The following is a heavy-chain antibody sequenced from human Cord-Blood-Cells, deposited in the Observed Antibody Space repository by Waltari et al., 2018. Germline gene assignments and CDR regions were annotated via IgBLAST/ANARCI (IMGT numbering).Heavy chain of an antibody. J-gene: IGHJ4*02. Sequence: QVQLQQWGAGLLKPSETLSLTCAVYGGSFSGSYWSWTRQPPGKGLEWIGEINHSGSTNYNPSLKSRVTISVDTSKNQFSLKLSSVTAADTAVYYCARAGGIAAAGAFDYWGQGTLVTVSS. D-gene: IGHD6-13*01. V-gene: IGHV4-34*01. CDR3: ARAGGIAAAGAFDY. CDR2: INHSGST. CDR1: GGSFSGSY.